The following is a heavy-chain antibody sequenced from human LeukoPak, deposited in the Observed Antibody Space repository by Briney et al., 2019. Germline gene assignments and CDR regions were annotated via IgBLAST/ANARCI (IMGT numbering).Heavy chain of an antibody. J-gene: IGHJ4*02. CDR1: GGSISSGGYY. D-gene: IGHD3-22*01. V-gene: IGHV4-31*03. Sequence: SETLSLTCTVSGGSISSGGYYWSWIRQHPGKGLEWIGYIYYSGSTYYNPSLKSRVTISVDTSKNQFSLKLSSVTAADKAVYYCARRHSDSSGYYYFDYWGQGTLVTVSS. CDR2: IYYSGST. CDR3: ARRHSDSSGYYYFDY.